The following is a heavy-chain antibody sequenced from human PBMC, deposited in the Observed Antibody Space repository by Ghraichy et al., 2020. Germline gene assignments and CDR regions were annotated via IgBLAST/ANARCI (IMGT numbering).Heavy chain of an antibody. CDR1: GGSISSRTYC. V-gene: IGHV4-39*07. Sequence: SQTHSLTCTVSGGSISSRTYCWGWIRQPPGKGLEWIGNIYYTGTTYHNPSLKSRVTISIDTSKNQFSLKLSSVTAADTAVYYCARDPGDYYFYGMDVWGQGTTVTVS. J-gene: IGHJ6*02. CDR3: ARDPGDYYFYGMDV. CDR2: IYYTGTT. D-gene: IGHD1-1*01.